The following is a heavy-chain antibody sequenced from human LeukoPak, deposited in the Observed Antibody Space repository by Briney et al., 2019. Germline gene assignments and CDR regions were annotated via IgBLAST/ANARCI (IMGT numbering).Heavy chain of an antibody. CDR2: ISYDGSNK. V-gene: IGHV3-30*18. Sequence: GGSLRLSCAASGFTFSSYGMHWVRQAPGKGLEWVAVISYDGSNKYYADSVKGRFTISRDNSKNTLYLQMNSLRAEDTAIYYCAKDLRDGYNYIFYYFDSWGQGTLVTVSS. CDR3: AKDLRDGYNYIFYYFDS. D-gene: IGHD5-24*01. J-gene: IGHJ4*02. CDR1: GFTFSSYG.